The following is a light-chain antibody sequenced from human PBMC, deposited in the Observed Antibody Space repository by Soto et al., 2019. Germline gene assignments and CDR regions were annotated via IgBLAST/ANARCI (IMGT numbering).Light chain of an antibody. J-gene: IGKJ5*01. CDR3: QHSYSTPPEYT. Sequence: DIQMTQSPSSLSASVGDRVTITCRASQSISSYLNWYQQKPGKAPKLLIYAASSLQSGVPSRSSGTGSGTDFTLTISSLQPEDFATYYCQHSYSTPPEYTFGQGTRLEIK. CDR1: QSISSY. V-gene: IGKV1-39*01. CDR2: AAS.